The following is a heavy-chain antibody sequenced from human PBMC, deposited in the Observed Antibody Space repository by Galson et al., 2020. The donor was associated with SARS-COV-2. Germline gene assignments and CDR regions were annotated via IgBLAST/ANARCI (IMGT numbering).Heavy chain of an antibody. D-gene: IGHD3-22*01. CDR1: GYTLTELS. Sequence: ASVKVSCTVSGYTLTELSMHWVRQAPGKGLEWMGGFDPEDGETIYAQKFQGRVTMTEDTSTDTAYMELSSLRSEDTAVYYCATGARTVVVIGGANYYYYGMDVWGQGTTVTVSS. V-gene: IGHV1-24*01. CDR2: FDPEDGET. CDR3: ATGARTVVVIGGANYYYYGMDV. J-gene: IGHJ6*02.